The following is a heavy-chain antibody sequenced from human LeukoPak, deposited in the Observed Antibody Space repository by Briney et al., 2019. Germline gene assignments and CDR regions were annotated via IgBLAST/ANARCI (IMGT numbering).Heavy chain of an antibody. Sequence: SLSLSCAVSRFTFSRYSMDWVRQAPGKGLEWVAVISYDGSKKYYADSGKGRFTISRDNSKNTLYLQMHSLRAADTAVYYCASGPGYGGNSDAFDIWGQGTMVTVSS. CDR3: ASGPGYGGNSDAFDI. J-gene: IGHJ3*02. D-gene: IGHD4-23*01. V-gene: IGHV3-30*01. CDR1: RFTFSRYS. CDR2: ISYDGSKK.